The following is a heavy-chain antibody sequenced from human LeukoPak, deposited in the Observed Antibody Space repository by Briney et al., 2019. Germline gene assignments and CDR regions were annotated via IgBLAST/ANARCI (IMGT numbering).Heavy chain of an antibody. J-gene: IGHJ6*02. CDR3: ARDITMVRGVIIRTHYYYYGMDV. D-gene: IGHD3-10*01. Sequence: ASVKVSCKASGYTFTGYYMHWLRQAPGQGLEWMGWINPNSGGTNYAQKFQGRVTMTRDTSISTAYMELSRLRSDDTAVYYCARDITMVRGVIIRTHYYYYGMDVWGQGTTVTVSS. V-gene: IGHV1-2*02. CDR1: GYTFTGYY. CDR2: INPNSGGT.